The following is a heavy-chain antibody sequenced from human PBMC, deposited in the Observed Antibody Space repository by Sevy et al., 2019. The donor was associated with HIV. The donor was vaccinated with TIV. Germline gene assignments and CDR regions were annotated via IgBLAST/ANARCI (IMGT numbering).Heavy chain of an antibody. Sequence: GGSLRLSCAASGFTFGDFWMTWVRQAPGKGLEWVANIKRDGSEKYYVPFVKGRFTISRVNAKSSLYLQMKSLGAEDTAVYYCARDCNSNTCLWGLDVWGQGTTVTVSS. J-gene: IGHJ6*02. V-gene: IGHV3-7*03. CDR1: GFTFGDFW. CDR3: ARDCNSNTCLWGLDV. CDR2: IKRDGSEK. D-gene: IGHD2-2*01.